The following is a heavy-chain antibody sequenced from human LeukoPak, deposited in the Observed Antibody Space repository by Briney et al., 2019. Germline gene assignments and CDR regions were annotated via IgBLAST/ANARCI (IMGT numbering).Heavy chain of an antibody. Sequence: GASVKVSCKASGYTFTGFYMHWVRQAPGQGLEGMGWINPNSGDTNYAQKFQGRVTMTRDTSISTAYMELTRLRSDDTAVYYCARSYVAAALLDLWGRGTLVTVSS. V-gene: IGHV1-2*02. CDR3: ARSYVAAALLDL. D-gene: IGHD6-13*01. CDR2: INPNSGDT. CDR1: GYTFTGFY. J-gene: IGHJ2*01.